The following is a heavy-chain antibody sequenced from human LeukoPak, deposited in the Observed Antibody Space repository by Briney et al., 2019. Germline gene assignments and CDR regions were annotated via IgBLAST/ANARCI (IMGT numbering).Heavy chain of an antibody. CDR2: ISHDGTNK. Sequence: GRALRLSCAASGFPFSGYAIHWVREAPGKGLEWVAVISHDGTNKYYADSAKGRFTISRDNSKNTLYLQMNSLRTEDTAVYYCARHRGPSLHSSGYFDYWGQGTLVTVSS. D-gene: IGHD3-22*01. J-gene: IGHJ4*02. V-gene: IGHV3-30-3*01. CDR1: GFPFSGYA. CDR3: ARHRGPSLHSSGYFDY.